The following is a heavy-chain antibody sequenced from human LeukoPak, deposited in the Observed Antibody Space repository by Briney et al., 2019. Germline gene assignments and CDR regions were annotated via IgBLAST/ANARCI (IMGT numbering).Heavy chain of an antibody. J-gene: IGHJ4*02. CDR3: ARRRSYYYDSSGYYYSDY. D-gene: IGHD3-22*01. CDR2: MNPNSGNT. Sequence: ASVKVSCKASGYTFTGYYMHWVRQAPGQGLEWMGWMNPNSGNTGYAQKFQGRVTMTRNTSISTAYMELSSLRSEDTAVYYCARRRSYYYDSSGYYYSDYWGQGTLVTVSS. V-gene: IGHV1-8*02. CDR1: GYTFTGYY.